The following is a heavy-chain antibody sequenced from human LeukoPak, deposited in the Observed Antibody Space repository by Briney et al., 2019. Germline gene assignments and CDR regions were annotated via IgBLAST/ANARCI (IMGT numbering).Heavy chain of an antibody. CDR3: ARAHYYDSSGYYYRY. CDR1: GGSVSSGSYY. CDR2: IYYSGST. Sequence: SETLSLTCTVSGGSVSSGSYYWSWIRQPPGKGLEWIGYIYYSGSTNYNPSLKSRVTISVDTSKNQFSLKLSSVTAADTAVYYCARAHYYDSSGYYYRYWGQGTLVTVSS. D-gene: IGHD3-22*01. V-gene: IGHV4-61*01. J-gene: IGHJ4*02.